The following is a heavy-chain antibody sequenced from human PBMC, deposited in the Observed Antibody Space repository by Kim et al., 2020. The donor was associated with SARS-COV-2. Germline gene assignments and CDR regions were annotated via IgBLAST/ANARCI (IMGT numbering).Heavy chain of an antibody. D-gene: IGHD6-13*01. J-gene: IGHJ5*02. CDR3: AKDPLASSWYVVRYNWFDP. Sequence: GGSLRLSCAASGFTFSSYAMSWVRQAPGKGLEWVSAISGSGGSTYYADSVKGRFTISRDNSKNTLYLQMNSLRAEDTAVYYCAKDPLASSWYVVRYNWFDPWGQGTLVTVSS. CDR1: GFTFSSYA. CDR2: ISGSGGST. V-gene: IGHV3-23*01.